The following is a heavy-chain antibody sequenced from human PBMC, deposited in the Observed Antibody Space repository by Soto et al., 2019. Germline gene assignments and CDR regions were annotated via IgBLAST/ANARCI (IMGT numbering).Heavy chain of an antibody. Sequence: PGGSLRLSCAASEFTFSNYAMSWVRQAPGKGLEWVSAISYGGGTTYHADPVKGRFTISRDNSKNTLYLQMNSLRAEDTAVYYCAKNPGYYYDSTGYHFDYWGQGTLVTVSS. J-gene: IGHJ4*02. CDR1: EFTFSNYA. V-gene: IGHV3-23*01. CDR3: AKNPGYYYDSTGYHFDY. CDR2: ISYGGGTT. D-gene: IGHD3-22*01.